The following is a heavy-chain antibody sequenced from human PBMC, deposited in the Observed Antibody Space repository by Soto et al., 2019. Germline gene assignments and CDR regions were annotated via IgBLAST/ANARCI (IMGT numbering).Heavy chain of an antibody. CDR3: AKDRFQYDSSGDYAAFCYLDQ. V-gene: IGHV3-23*01. J-gene: IGHJ4*02. CDR1: GFTFSSYA. CDR2: LSERDDSD. D-gene: IGHD3-22*01. Sequence: DVQLLESGGGLVQPGGSLRLSCAASGFTFSSYAMSWVRQAPGKGLEWVTVLSERDDSDYYADSVKGRFTISRDNSRRTRHLHMNSLRPEDMAVYYCAKDRFQYDSSGDYAAFCYLDQGGPGTLVTVSS.